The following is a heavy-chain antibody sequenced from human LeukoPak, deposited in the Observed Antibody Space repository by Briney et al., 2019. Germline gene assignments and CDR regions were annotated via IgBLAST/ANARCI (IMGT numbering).Heavy chain of an antibody. CDR3: ARSDYYDSSGYYYPAVAAFDI. CDR1: GFTFSSYW. D-gene: IGHD3-22*01. J-gene: IGHJ3*02. CDR2: IKQDGSEK. Sequence: QAGGSLRLSCAASGFTFSSYWMSWVRQAPGKGLEWVANIKQDGSEKYYVDSVKGRFTISRDNAKNSLYLQMNSLRAEDTAVYYCARSDYYDSSGYYYPAVAAFDIWGPGTMVTVSS. V-gene: IGHV3-7*01.